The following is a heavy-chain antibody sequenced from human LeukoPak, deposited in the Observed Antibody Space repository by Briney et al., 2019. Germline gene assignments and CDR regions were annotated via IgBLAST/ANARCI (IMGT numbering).Heavy chain of an antibody. V-gene: IGHV3-7*01. J-gene: IGHJ3*02. D-gene: IGHD6-6*01. CDR2: IKQDGSEK. Sequence: PGGSLRLSCAASGFTFSSYWMSWVRQAPGKGLEWVANIKQDGSEKYYVDSVKGRFTISRDNAKNSLYLQMNSLRAEDTAVYYCARSSIAARRGPGAFDIWGQGTMVTVSS. CDR3: ARSSIAARRGPGAFDI. CDR1: GFTFSSYW.